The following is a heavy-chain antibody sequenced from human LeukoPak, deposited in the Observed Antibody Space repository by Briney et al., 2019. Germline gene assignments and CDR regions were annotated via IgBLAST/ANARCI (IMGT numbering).Heavy chain of an antibody. CDR2: IYYSGST. CDR1: GGSISSGGYY. J-gene: IGHJ5*02. CDR3: ARDWGGDGWFDP. Sequence: SQTLSLTCTVSGGSISSGGYYWSWIRQHPGKGLEWIGYIYYSGSTYYNPSLKSRVTISVDTSKNQFSLKLSSVTAADTAVYYCARDWGGDGWFDPWGQGTLVTVSS. V-gene: IGHV4-31*03. D-gene: IGHD3-16*01.